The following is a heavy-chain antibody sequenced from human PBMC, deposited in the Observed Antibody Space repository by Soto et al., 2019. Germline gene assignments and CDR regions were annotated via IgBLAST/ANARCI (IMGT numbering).Heavy chain of an antibody. CDR1: GFTFSSYA. J-gene: IGHJ6*02. V-gene: IGHV3-30-3*01. CDR3: ARDSVAAAGRTNYYYGMDV. D-gene: IGHD6-13*01. Sequence: PGGSLRLSCAASGFTFSSYAMHWVRQAPGKGLEWVAVISYDGSNKYYADSVKGRFTISRDNSKNTLYLQMNSLRAEDTAVYYCARDSVAAAGRTNYYYGMDVWGQGTTVTVSS. CDR2: ISYDGSNK.